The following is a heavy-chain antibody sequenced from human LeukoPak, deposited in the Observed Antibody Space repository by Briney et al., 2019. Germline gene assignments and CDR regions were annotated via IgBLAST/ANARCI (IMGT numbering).Heavy chain of an antibody. J-gene: IGHJ4*02. D-gene: IGHD3-16*02. CDR3: ARGGYDYVWGSYRPVHFDY. Sequence: SETLSLTCAVDGGSFSNYYWSWIRQPPGKGLEWIGEINRNGSTNYNPSLKSRVTISIDTSKNQFSLRLNSVTAADTAVYYCARGGYDYVWGSYRPVHFDYWGQGTLVTVSS. CDR2: INRNGST. CDR1: GGSFSNYY. V-gene: IGHV4-34*01.